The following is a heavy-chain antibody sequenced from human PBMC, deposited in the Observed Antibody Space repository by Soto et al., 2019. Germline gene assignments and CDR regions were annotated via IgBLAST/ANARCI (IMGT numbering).Heavy chain of an antibody. V-gene: IGHV1-69*12. CDR3: ATPRNWNAGRYYYGMAV. CDR1: GGTFSSYA. Sequence: QVQLVQSGAEVKKPGSSVKVSCKASGGTFSSYAISWVRQAPGQGLEWMGGIIPIFGTADYAQKFQGRVTITADESPSTAYMELSSLRSEDTAVYYCATPRNWNAGRYYYGMAVWGQGTTVTVSS. CDR2: IIPIFGTA. J-gene: IGHJ6*02. D-gene: IGHD1-1*01.